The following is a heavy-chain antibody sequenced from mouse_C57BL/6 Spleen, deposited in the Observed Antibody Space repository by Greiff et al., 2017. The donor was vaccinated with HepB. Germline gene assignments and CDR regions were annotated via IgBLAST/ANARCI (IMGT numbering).Heavy chain of an antibody. CDR2: IDPSDSYT. CDR1: GYTFTSYW. Sequence: VKLQQPGAELVMPGASVKLSCKASGYTFTSYWMHWVKQRPGQGLEWIGEIDPSDSYTNYNQKFKGKSTLTVDKSSSTAYMQLSSLTSEDSAVYYCARWGGGSSYGYYFDYWGQGTTLTVSS. CDR3: ARWGGGSSYGYYFDY. J-gene: IGHJ2*01. D-gene: IGHD1-1*01. V-gene: IGHV1-69*01.